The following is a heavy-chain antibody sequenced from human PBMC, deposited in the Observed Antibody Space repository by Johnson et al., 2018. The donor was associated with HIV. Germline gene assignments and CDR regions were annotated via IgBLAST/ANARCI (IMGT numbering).Heavy chain of an antibody. CDR3: TICITMIVVVTTDAFDI. V-gene: IGHV3-15*01. CDR1: GFTFSNAC. D-gene: IGHD3-22*01. J-gene: IGHJ3*02. Sequence: VQLVESGGGLVKPGGSLRLSCAASGFTFSNACMSWVRQAPGKGLEWVGRIKSKTDGGTTDYAAPVKGRFTISRDDSKNTLYLQMNSLKTEDTAVYYCTICITMIVVVTTDAFDIWGQGTMVTVSS. CDR2: IKSKTDGGTT.